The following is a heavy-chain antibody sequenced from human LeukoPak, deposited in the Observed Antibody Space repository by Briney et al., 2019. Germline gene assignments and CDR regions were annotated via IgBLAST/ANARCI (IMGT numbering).Heavy chain of an antibody. V-gene: IGHV1-8*01. Sequence: AAVKVSCKASGYTFSSHDIYWVRQAPGQGLEWMGWMNLNSGGTYYAQNFQGRFSITSDTSKSTTYMDLASLAPEDTAVYYCARVPVPGPRRGLYFDYWGQGTLITVSS. CDR1: GYTFSSHD. CDR3: ARVPVPGPRRGLYFDY. D-gene: IGHD3-16*01. J-gene: IGHJ4*02. CDR2: MNLNSGGT.